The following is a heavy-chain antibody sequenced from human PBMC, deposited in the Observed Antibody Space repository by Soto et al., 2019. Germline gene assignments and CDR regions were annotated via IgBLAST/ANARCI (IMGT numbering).Heavy chain of an antibody. CDR1: GYTFTRYY. D-gene: IGHD4-17*01. Sequence: ASVKVSCKASGYTFTRYYMHWVRQAPGQGLEWMGIINPSGGSASYAQKFQGRVTMTRGTSTSTVYMELSSLRSEDTAVYYCALETTVTTLGWFDPWGQGTLVTVSS. CDR3: ALETTVTTLGWFDP. CDR2: INPSGGSA. V-gene: IGHV1-46*03. J-gene: IGHJ5*02.